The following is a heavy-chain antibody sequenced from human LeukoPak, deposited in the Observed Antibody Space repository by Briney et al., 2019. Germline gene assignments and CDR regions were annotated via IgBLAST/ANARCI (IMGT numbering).Heavy chain of an antibody. V-gene: IGHV3-48*01. CDR1: GFTFSSYS. D-gene: IGHD1-26*01. CDR3: ARGPTHIPAT. Sequence: PGGSLRLSCAASGFTFSSYSMNWGRQAPGKGVEWISYISNNISITYYSDSVKGRFTISRDNAKNSLYLQTNSLRAEDTAVYYCARGPTHIPATWGQGTLVTVSS. CDR2: ISNNISIT. J-gene: IGHJ4*02.